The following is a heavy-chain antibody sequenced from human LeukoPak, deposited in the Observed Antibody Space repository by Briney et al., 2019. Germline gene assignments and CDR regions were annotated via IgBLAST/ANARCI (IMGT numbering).Heavy chain of an antibody. Sequence: NPSETLSLTCTVSGGSIGSYYWSWIRQPPGKGLEWLGYIYYSGITNYNPSLKSRVTISVDTSKNQFSLRLTSMTAADTALYYCARDRSNNWFDPWGQGTLVTVSS. CDR1: GGSIGSYY. D-gene: IGHD2-2*01. V-gene: IGHV4-59*01. J-gene: IGHJ5*02. CDR2: IYYSGIT. CDR3: ARDRSNNWFDP.